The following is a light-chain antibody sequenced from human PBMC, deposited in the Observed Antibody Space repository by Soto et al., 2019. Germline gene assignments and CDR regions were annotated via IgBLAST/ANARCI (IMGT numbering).Light chain of an antibody. J-gene: IGKJ1*01. V-gene: IGKV3-20*01. CDR3: QQYGSSPPWT. CDR1: QSVSSSY. Sequence: EIVLTQSPVTLSLSPGERATLSVSGSQSVSSSYLAWYQQKPGQAPRLLIYGASSRATGIPDRFSGSGSGTDFTLTISRLEPEDFAVYYCQQYGSSPPWTFGQGTKVDI. CDR2: GAS.